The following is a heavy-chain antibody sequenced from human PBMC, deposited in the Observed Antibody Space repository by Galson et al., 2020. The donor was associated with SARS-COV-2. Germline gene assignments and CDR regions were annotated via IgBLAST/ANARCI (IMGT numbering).Heavy chain of an antibody. D-gene: IGHD6-13*01. Sequence: GESLKISCAASGFTFSSYSMNWVRQAPGKGLEWVSYISSSSSTIYYADSVKGRFTISRDNAKNSLYLQMNSLRAEDTAVYYCARAGYSSSTPSRWGLVVYYYYYMDVWGKGTTVTVSS. J-gene: IGHJ6*03. CDR3: ARAGYSSSTPSRWGLVVYYYYYMDV. CDR2: ISSSSSTI. CDR1: GFTFSSYS. V-gene: IGHV3-48*04.